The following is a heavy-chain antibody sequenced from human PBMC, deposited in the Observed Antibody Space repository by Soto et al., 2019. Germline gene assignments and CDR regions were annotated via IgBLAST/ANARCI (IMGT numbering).Heavy chain of an antibody. CDR3: ARTPIDGSGSYYNARFDY. CDR1: GGSFSGYY. D-gene: IGHD3-10*01. V-gene: IGHV4-34*01. J-gene: IGHJ4*02. Sequence: PSETLSLTCAVYGGSFSGYYWSWIRQPPGKGLEWIGEINHSGSTNYNPSLKSRVTISVDTSKNQFSLKLSSVTAADTAVYYCARTPIDGSGSYYNARFDYWGQGTLVTVSS. CDR2: INHSGST.